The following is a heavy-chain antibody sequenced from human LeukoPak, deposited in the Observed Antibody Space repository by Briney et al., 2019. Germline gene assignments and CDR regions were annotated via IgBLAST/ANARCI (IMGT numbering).Heavy chain of an antibody. CDR2: INEGGNVK. CDR3: ARVGKNGWDFDH. Sequence: GGSLRLSCAASGFTFSDHYMDWVRQAPGKGLEWVANINEGGNVKFYVDSVKGRFTISRDNTKISLYLQMYSLRAEDTAVYYCARVGKNGWDFDHWGQGTLVTVSS. CDR1: GFTFSDHY. V-gene: IGHV3-7*01. D-gene: IGHD6-19*01. J-gene: IGHJ4*02.